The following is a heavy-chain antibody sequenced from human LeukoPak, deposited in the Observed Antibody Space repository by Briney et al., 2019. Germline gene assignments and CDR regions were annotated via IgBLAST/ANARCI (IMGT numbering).Heavy chain of an antibody. Sequence: SETLSLTCAVYGGSFSGYYWSWIRQPPGKGLEWIGEINHSGSTNYNPSPKSRVTISVDTSKNQFSLKLSSVTAADTAVYYCARDWLQSPYFDLWGRGTLVTVSS. CDR2: INHSGST. D-gene: IGHD5-24*01. J-gene: IGHJ2*01. CDR1: GGSFSGYY. V-gene: IGHV4-34*01. CDR3: ARDWLQSPYFDL.